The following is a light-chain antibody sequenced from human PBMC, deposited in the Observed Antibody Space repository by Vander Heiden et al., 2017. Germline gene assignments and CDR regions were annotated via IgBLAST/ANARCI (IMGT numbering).Light chain of an antibody. CDR2: NDS. CDR3: QVWDSSTDHWV. V-gene: IGLV3-21*02. Sequence: SYVLTQPPSVSVAPGQTASITCGGNNIGSKSVHWYQQKPGQAPVVVVYNDSDRPSGIPERLSGSNSGNTATLTISSVEAGDEADYYCQVWDSSTDHWVFGGGTKLTVL. J-gene: IGLJ3*02. CDR1: NIGSKS.